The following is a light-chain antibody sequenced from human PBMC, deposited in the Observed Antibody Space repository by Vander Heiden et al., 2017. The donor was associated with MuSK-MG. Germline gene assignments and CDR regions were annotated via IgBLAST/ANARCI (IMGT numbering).Light chain of an antibody. CDR3: QRSESTPLT. CDR1: QSISSY. V-gene: IGKV1-39*01. J-gene: IGKJ4*01. Sequence: DTQITQSPSSLSASVGDRVTITCRASQSISSYLNWYQQKPGKAPKVLTYGVPSFQSGVPSTFRRPGPAPDFSLSISLMQPEDFTPSASQRSESTPLTFGGGTKVEIQ. CDR2: GVP.